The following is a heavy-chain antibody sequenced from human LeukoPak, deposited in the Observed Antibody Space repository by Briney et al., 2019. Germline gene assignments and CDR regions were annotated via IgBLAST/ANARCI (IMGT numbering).Heavy chain of an antibody. CDR3: ARFTEPSDCSSTSCLRAVIPNGVIGWFDP. J-gene: IGHJ5*02. CDR2: INHSGST. V-gene: IGHV4-34*01. CDR1: GESFSGYH. Sequence: SETLSLTCAVYGESFSGYHWTWIRQPPGKGLEWIGEINHSGSTNYNPSLTSRATISVDTSKNQFFLKLSSVTAADTAVYYCARFTEPSDCSSTSCLRAVIPNGVIGWFDPWGQGTLVTVSS. D-gene: IGHD2-2*01.